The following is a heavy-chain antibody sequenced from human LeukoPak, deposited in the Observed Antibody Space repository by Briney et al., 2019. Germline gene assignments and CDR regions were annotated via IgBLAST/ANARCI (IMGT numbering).Heavy chain of an antibody. CDR3: ARSRLLSGGRAFDI. J-gene: IGHJ3*02. Sequence: ASVKVSCKASGYTFTGYYMHWARQAPGQGLEWMGWINPNSGGTNYAQKFQGWVTMTRDTSISTAYMELSRLRSDDTAVYYCARSRLLSGGRAFDIWGQGTMVTVSS. D-gene: IGHD6-6*01. V-gene: IGHV1-2*04. CDR2: INPNSGGT. CDR1: GYTFTGYY.